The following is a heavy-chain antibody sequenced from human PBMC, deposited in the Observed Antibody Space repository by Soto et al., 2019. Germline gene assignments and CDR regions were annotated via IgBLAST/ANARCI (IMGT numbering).Heavy chain of an antibody. CDR3: ARDPDGIIDFDY. J-gene: IGHJ4*02. D-gene: IGHD3-10*01. CDR1: GFTFSSFG. V-gene: IGHV3-48*02. CDR2: ITSDSSTR. Sequence: GGSLRLSCAVSGFTFSSFGMNWVRQAPGKGLEWISYITSDSSTRHYADFVKGRFTISRDNAKNSLYLQMNSLRDEDTAVYFCARDPDGIIDFDYWGQGTQVTVS.